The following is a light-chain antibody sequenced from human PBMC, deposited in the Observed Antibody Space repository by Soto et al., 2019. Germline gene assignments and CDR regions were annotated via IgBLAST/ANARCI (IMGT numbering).Light chain of an antibody. J-gene: IGKJ3*01. CDR3: PQYDNLLLVT. CDR1: QDISNY. CDR2: DAS. V-gene: IGKV1-33*01. Sequence: DIQMTQSPSSLSASVGDRVTITCQASQDISNYLNWYQQKPGKAPKLLIYDASNLETGVPSRFSGSGSGTDFTFTISSLQPEDIATYYCPQYDNLLLVTFGPGTKVDIK.